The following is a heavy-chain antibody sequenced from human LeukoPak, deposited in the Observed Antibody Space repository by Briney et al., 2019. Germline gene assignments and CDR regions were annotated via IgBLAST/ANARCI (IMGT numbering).Heavy chain of an antibody. J-gene: IGHJ4*02. Sequence: ASVKVSCKASGYTFTGYYMHWVRQAPGQGLEWMGWINPNSGGTNYAQKFQGRVTMTRDTPISTAYMELSRLRSDDTAVYYCASDYCSSTSCYTWDYWGQGTLVTVSS. CDR3: ASDYCSSTSCYTWDY. CDR1: GYTFTGYY. D-gene: IGHD2-2*02. CDR2: INPNSGGT. V-gene: IGHV1-2*02.